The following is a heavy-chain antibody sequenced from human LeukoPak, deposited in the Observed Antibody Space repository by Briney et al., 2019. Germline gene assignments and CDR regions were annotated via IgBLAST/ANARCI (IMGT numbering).Heavy chain of an antibody. CDR1: GASMSNYH. CDR3: ARDQYDSSGGFDY. Sequence: PSGTLSLTCAVSGASMSNYHWSWIRQPPGRGLEYIGYVYNSGSTFYNPSLKSRVTISADTSRKQFSLKLTSVTATDTAVYYCARDQYDSSGGFDYWGQGTLVTVSS. J-gene: IGHJ4*02. D-gene: IGHD3-22*01. CDR2: VYNSGST. V-gene: IGHV4-59*01.